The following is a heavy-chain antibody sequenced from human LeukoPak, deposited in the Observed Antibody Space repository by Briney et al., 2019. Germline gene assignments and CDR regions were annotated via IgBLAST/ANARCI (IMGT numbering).Heavy chain of an antibody. CDR3: ARGRTVEGTDYFDY. D-gene: IGHD4-23*01. J-gene: IGHJ4*02. CDR1: GGSISRGDYD. CDR2: IYYSGST. Sequence: SQTLSLTCTVAGGSISRGDYDWGWIRQPPGKGREWIGYIYYSGSTYYNPSLKSRVTISVDTSKNQFSLKLSSVTAADTAVYYCARGRTVEGTDYFDYWGQGTLVTVSS. V-gene: IGHV4-30-4*01.